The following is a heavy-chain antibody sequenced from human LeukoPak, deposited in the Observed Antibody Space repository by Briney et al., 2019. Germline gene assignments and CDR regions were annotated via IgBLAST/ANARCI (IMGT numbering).Heavy chain of an antibody. CDR2: INPNSGGT. V-gene: IGHV1-2*02. Sequence: GASVKVSRKASGYTFTSYAMNWVRQAPGQGLEWMGWINPNSGGTNYAQKFQGRVTMTRDTSISTAYMELSRLRSDDTAVYYCARDAPQFGVDYWGQGTLVTVSS. CDR1: GYTFTSYA. J-gene: IGHJ4*02. D-gene: IGHD3-10*01. CDR3: ARDAPQFGVDY.